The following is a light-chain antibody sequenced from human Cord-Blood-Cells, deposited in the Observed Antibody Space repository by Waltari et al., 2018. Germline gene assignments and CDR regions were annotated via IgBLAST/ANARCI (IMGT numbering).Light chain of an antibody. V-gene: IGKV1-9*01. CDR3: QQLNSYHMYT. Sequence: IQLTQSPSSLSASVGDRVTITCWASQGISSYLAWYQQKPGKAPKLLIYAASTLQSGVPSRFSGSGSGTDFTLTISSLQPEDFATYYCQQLNSYHMYTFGQGTKLEIK. CDR1: QGISSY. J-gene: IGKJ2*01. CDR2: AAS.